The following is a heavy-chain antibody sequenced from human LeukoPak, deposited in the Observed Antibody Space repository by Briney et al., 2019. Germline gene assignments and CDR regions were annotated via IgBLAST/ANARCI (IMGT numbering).Heavy chain of an antibody. CDR1: GFTFSSYW. J-gene: IGHJ4*02. CDR2: IERDGRST. V-gene: IGHV3-74*01. CDR3: AREHRREGATVDS. D-gene: IGHD1-26*01. Sequence: PGGSLRLSCAASGFTFSSYWMHWVRQAPGSGLVWASRIERDGRSTSYADSVRGRFTISRDNAKNTLYLQMNSLRAEDTAVYYCAREHRREGATVDSWGQGTLVTVSS.